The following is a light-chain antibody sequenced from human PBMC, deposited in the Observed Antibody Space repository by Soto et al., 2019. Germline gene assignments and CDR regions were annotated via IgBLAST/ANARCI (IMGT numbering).Light chain of an antibody. J-gene: IGKJ2*01. V-gene: IGKV3-15*01. Sequence: EIVMTQSPDTLSVSPGERATLSCRACQSVSTNLAWYQQKPGQAPRLLIYGASTRATGIPARFSGSESGTEFTLTISSLQSEDFAVYHCQQYNNWPYTFGQGTKLEIK. CDR2: GAS. CDR3: QQYNNWPYT. CDR1: QSVSTN.